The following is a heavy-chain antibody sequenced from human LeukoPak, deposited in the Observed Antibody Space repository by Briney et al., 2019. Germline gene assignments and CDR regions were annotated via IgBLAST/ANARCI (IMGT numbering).Heavy chain of an antibody. J-gene: IGHJ3*02. CDR3: ARGPTIFGVASAFDI. CDR2: IIPIFGTA. V-gene: IGHV1-69*01. CDR1: GGTFSSYA. Sequence: SVKVSCKASGGTFSSYAISWVRQAPGQGLEWMGGIIPIFGTANYAQKFQGRVTITADESTSTAYMELSSLRSEDTAVYYCARGPTIFGVASAFDIWGQGTMVTVSS. D-gene: IGHD3-3*01.